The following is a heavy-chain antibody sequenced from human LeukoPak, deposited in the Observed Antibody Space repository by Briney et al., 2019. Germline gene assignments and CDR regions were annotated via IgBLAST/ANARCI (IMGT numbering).Heavy chain of an antibody. CDR1: GGSITSGDYY. J-gene: IGHJ4*02. CDR3: ARVGGYNYGPFDC. CDR2: ISHTGIT. Sequence: SETLSLTCTVSGGSITSGDYYWSWIRQHPGKGLEWIGSISHTGITYYNPSLKSRLTISGDPSKNQFSLKLSSATAADTAVYYCARVGGYNYGPFDCWGQGTLVTVSS. V-gene: IGHV4-31*03. D-gene: IGHD5-18*01.